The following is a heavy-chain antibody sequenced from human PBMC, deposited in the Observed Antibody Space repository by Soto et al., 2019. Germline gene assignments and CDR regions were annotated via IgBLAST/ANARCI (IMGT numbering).Heavy chain of an antibody. Sequence: QITLQESGPTLVKPTQTLTLNCTFSGFSLTTTGMRVGCIRQPPGKAPELLALIYWDDDKRYAPSMKSRLTITKDTSRNQVVLTMINMDPVDTATYYCAHRRSGDVMTWGQGTLVTVSS. CDR3: AHRRSGDVMT. V-gene: IGHV2-5*05. J-gene: IGHJ5*02. D-gene: IGHD3-10*01. CDR2: IYWDDDK. CDR1: GFSLTTTGMR.